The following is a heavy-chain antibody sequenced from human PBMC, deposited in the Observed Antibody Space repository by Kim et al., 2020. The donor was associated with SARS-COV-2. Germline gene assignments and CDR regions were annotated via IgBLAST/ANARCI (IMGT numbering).Heavy chain of an antibody. CDR2: ISSSGSTI. D-gene: IGHD6-19*01. CDR3: ARDRISGWLDY. J-gene: IGHJ4*02. CDR1: GFTFSSYE. Sequence: GGSLRLSCAASGFTFSSYEMNWVRQAPGKGLEWVSYISSSGSTIYYADSVKGRFTISRDNAKNSLYLQMNSLRAEDTAVYYCARDRISGWLDYWGQGTLVTVSS. V-gene: IGHV3-48*03.